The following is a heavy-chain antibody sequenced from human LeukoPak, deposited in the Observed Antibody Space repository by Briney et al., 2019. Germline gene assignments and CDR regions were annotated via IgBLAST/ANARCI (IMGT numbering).Heavy chain of an antibody. CDR3: AKDRSCTGSSCNVGS. V-gene: IGHV3-30*18. D-gene: IGHD2-2*01. Sequence: GGSLRLSCAASGLTFSSYGMHWVRQAPGKGLEWVAVISRDGTNKYYADSVKGRFTISRDNSKNTLFLQMNSLRAEDTAVYYCAKDRSCTGSSCNVGSWGQGTMVTVSS. CDR1: GLTFSSYG. J-gene: IGHJ3*01. CDR2: ISRDGTNK.